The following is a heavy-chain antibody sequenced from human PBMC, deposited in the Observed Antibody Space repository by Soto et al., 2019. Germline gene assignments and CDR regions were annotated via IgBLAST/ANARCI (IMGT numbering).Heavy chain of an antibody. CDR3: ASKGPGGQQWLGSYYYYGMDV. CDR2: ISAYNGNT. V-gene: IGHV1-18*01. CDR1: GYTFTSYG. Sequence: PGASVKVSCKASGYTFTSYGISWVRQAPVQGLEGMGWISAYNGNTNYAQKLQGRGTMTTDTSTSTAYMELRSLRSDDTAVYYCASKGPGGQQWLGSYYYYGMDVWGQGTTVTVSS. J-gene: IGHJ6*02. D-gene: IGHD6-19*01.